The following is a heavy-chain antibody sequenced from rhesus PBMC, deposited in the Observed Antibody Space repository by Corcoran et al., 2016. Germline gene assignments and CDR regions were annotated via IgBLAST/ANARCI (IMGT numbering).Heavy chain of an antibody. CDR2: IYGSGGGT. D-gene: IGHD3-28*01. Sequence: QVQLQESGPGLVKPSETLSLTCAVSGGSISDDYYWSWIRPPPGKGTEWIGYIYGSGGGTNYNPSLTNRVTISIDTSKNQFSLKLSSVTAADTAVYYCARDPRITMIVAFDYWGQGVLVTVSS. V-gene: IGHV4-106*01. CDR1: GGSISDDYY. CDR3: ARDPRITMIVAFDY. J-gene: IGHJ4*01.